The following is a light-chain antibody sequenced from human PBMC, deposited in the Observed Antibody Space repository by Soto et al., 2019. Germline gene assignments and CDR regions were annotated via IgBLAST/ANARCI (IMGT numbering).Light chain of an antibody. CDR3: LSYDTNLNGRGV. CDR1: SSNIGANYD. CDR2: GRN. J-gene: IGLJ2*01. Sequence: QSVLTQPPSVSGAPGQSVTISCTGSSSNIGANYDVHWYQQLPGTAPKLLIYGRNNRPSGVPDRFAVSRSGTSASLAIAGLQPEDEADYYCLSYDTNLNGRGVFGGGTKLTVL. V-gene: IGLV1-40*01.